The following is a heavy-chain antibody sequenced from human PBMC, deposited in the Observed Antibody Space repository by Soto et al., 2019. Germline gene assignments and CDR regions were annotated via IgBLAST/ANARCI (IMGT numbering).Heavy chain of an antibody. CDR2: IIPILGIA. J-gene: IGHJ3*02. Sequence: QVQLVQSGAEVTKPGSSVKVSCKASGGTFSSYTISWVRQAPGQGLEWMGRIIPILGIANYAEKFQGRVTITADKYASTAYMELSSLRSEDTAVYYCARRDENWNDMAFDIWGRGTMVTVSS. D-gene: IGHD1-1*01. V-gene: IGHV1-69*02. CDR3: ARRDENWNDMAFDI. CDR1: GGTFSSYT.